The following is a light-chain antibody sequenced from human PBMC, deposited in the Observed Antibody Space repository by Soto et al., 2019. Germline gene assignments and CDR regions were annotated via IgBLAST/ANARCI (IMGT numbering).Light chain of an antibody. CDR3: CSYATPRL. CDR1: SSDVGSYNL. Sequence: QSALTQPASVSGSPGQSITISCTGTSSDVGSYNLVPWYQQHPGKAPKLIIYEVSERPSGVSHRFSGSKSGNTASLTISGLQAEDEADYYCCSYATPRLFGGGTKLTVL. V-gene: IGLV2-23*02. CDR2: EVS. J-gene: IGLJ2*01.